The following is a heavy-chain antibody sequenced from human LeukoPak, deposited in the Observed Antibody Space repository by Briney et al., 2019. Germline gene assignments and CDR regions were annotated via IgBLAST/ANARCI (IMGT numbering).Heavy chain of an antibody. J-gene: IGHJ6*02. CDR3: AKDSTVSGSYYGMDI. D-gene: IGHD3-3*01. V-gene: IGHV3-23*01. CDR1: GFAFNNYV. Sequence: GGSLRLSCAASGFAFNNYVMTWVRQAPGKGLEWGSRICGSGVTTYYTDSVKGRFTISRDNSRSTLYLQMNGLRAEDTAVYYCAKDSTVSGSYYGMDIWGQGTTVTVSS. CDR2: ICGSGVTT.